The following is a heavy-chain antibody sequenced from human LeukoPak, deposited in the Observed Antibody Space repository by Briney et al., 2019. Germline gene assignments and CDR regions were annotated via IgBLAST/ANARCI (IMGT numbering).Heavy chain of an antibody. J-gene: IGHJ3*02. CDR2: TSGTG. D-gene: IGHD3-10*01. Sequence: PSETLSLTCPVSGDSISSHYLGWIRQPAGKGLEWIGITSGTGNYNPSLKSRVAMSVDTSRNLVSLTLTSGTAADTAVYYCARLYYYNDGGLYFGPEAFDIWGQGTRVTVSS. CDR3: ARLYYYNDGGLYFGPEAFDI. V-gene: IGHV4-4*07. CDR1: GDSISSHY.